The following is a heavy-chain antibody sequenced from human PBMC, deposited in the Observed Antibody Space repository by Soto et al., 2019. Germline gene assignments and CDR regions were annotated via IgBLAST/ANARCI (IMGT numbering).Heavy chain of an antibody. V-gene: IGHV4-31*03. CDR2: IYYSGST. Sequence: QVQLQESGPGLVKPSQTLSLTCTVSGGSISSGGYYWSWIRQHPGKGLEWIGYIYYSGSTCYNPSLKSRVTISVDTSKNQFSLKLSSVTAADTAVYYCARGKIVGATSAFDIWGQGTMVTVSS. CDR1: GGSISSGGYY. CDR3: ARGKIVGATSAFDI. D-gene: IGHD1-26*01. J-gene: IGHJ3*02.